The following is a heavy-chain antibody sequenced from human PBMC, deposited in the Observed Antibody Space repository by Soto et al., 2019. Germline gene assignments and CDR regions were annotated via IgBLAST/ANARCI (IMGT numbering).Heavy chain of an antibody. CDR1: GGTFSSYA. Sequence: QVQLVQSGAEVKKPGSSVKVSCKASGGTFSSYAISWVRQAPGQGLEWMGGSIPIFGTANYAQKFQGRVTITGAQSTSTGHQELRRLRSEDTGVYYWGRGLGGSYPDPWGQGTLVTVSS. V-gene: IGHV1-69*01. D-gene: IGHD1-26*01. CDR3: GRGLGGSYPDP. CDR2: SIPIFGTA. J-gene: IGHJ5*02.